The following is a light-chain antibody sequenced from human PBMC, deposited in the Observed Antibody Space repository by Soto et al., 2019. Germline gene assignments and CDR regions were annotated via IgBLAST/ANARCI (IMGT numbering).Light chain of an antibody. CDR1: TSNIGSNY. V-gene: IGLV1-47*01. Sequence: QSVLTQPPSASGTPGQGVTISCSGSTSNIGSNYVYWYQQLPGTAPKLLIYRNNQRPSGVPDRFSGSKSGTSASLAISGLRSADEADYYCAAWDDTLNGYVFGTGTKVTVL. J-gene: IGLJ1*01. CDR3: AAWDDTLNGYV. CDR2: RNN.